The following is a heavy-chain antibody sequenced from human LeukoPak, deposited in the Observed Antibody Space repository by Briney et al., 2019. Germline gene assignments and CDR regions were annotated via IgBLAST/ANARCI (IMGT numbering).Heavy chain of an antibody. D-gene: IGHD5-12*01. Sequence: AVNVSCKASGGTFSSYAISWVRQAPGQGREWMGGIILIFGTANYAQKFQGRVTITTDESSSTAYTEQRSLRSEDTAVDYCARAELSGYDYRYYIDVWGKGTTVTVSS. J-gene: IGHJ6*03. CDR3: ARAELSGYDYRYYIDV. CDR2: IILIFGTA. V-gene: IGHV1-69*05. CDR1: GGTFSSYA.